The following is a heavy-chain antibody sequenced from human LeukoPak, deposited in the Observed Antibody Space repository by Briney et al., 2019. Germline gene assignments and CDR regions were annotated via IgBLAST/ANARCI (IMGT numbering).Heavy chain of an antibody. J-gene: IGHJ4*02. V-gene: IGHV1-2*04. Sequence: ASVKVSCKASGYTFTGYYMHWVRQAPGQGLEWMGWINPNSGGTNYAQKFQGWVTMTRDTSISTAYMELSRLRSDDTAVYYCASSRGRCYCVVIAISGPFDYWGQGTLVTVSS. CDR1: GYTFTGYY. CDR3: ASSRGRCYCVVIAISGPFDY. D-gene: IGHD2-21*01. CDR2: INPNSGGT.